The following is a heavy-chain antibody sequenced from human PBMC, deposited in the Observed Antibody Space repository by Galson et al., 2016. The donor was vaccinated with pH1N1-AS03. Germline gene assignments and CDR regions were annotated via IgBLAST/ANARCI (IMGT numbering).Heavy chain of an antibody. V-gene: IGHV5-51*03. CDR3: ATSVTVVRGGYDAFDI. J-gene: IGHJ3*02. Sequence: QSGAEVKKPGESLKISCKGSGHSFSSHWIGWVRQMPGKGLEWMGIIDPDDSDTTYSPSFQGQVTISADKSISTASSTAYLEWRSLKASDTATYYCATSVTVVRGGYDAFDIWGQGTMVTVSS. D-gene: IGHD3-10*01. CDR2: IDPDDSDT. CDR1: GHSFSSHW.